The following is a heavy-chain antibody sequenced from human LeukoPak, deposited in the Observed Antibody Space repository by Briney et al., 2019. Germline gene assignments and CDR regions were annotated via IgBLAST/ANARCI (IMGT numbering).Heavy chain of an antibody. CDR2: IKQDGSEK. Sequence: QPGGSLRLSCAASGFTFSSYWMSWVRQAPGKGLEWVANIKQDGSEKYYVDSVKGRFTISRDNAKNSLYLQMNSLRAEDTAVYYCARDGLERYYDFWSGYPAHFDYWGQGTLVTVSS. V-gene: IGHV3-7*01. CDR3: ARDGLERYYDFWSGYPAHFDY. CDR1: GFTFSSYW. D-gene: IGHD3-3*01. J-gene: IGHJ4*02.